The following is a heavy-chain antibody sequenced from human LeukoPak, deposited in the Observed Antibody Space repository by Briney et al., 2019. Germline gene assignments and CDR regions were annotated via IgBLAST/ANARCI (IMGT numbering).Heavy chain of an antibody. CDR1: GFTFSSYS. J-gene: IGHJ3*02. D-gene: IGHD1-20*01. CDR3: ARIWYNWNDVGAFDI. V-gene: IGHV3-21*01. Sequence: GGSLRLSCAASGFTFSSYSMNWVRQAPGKGLEGVSSISSSSSYIYYADSVKGRFTISRDNAKNSLYLQMNSLRAEDTAVYYCARIWYNWNDVGAFDIWGQGTMVTVSS. CDR2: ISSSSSYI.